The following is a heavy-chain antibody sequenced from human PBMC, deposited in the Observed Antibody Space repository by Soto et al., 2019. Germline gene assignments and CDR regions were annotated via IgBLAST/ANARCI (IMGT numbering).Heavy chain of an antibody. V-gene: IGHV3-23*01. Sequence: PGGSLRLSCAASGFTFSSYAMSWVRQAPGKGLEWVSAISGSGGSTYYADPVKGRFTISRDNSKNTLYLQMNSPRAEDTAVYYCAKVLLAYYYDSSGYPGRGYFDYWGQGTLVTVSS. D-gene: IGHD3-22*01. CDR2: ISGSGGST. CDR3: AKVLLAYYYDSSGYPGRGYFDY. CDR1: GFTFSSYA. J-gene: IGHJ4*02.